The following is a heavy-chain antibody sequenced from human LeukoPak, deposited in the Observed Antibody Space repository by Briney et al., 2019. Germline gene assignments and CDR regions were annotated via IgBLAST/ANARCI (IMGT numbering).Heavy chain of an antibody. Sequence: SQTLSLTCAVSGGSISSGGYSWSWIRQPPGKGLEWIGYIYHSGSTYYNPSLKSRVTISVDRSKNQFSLKLSSVTAADTAVYYCARAVYSSSWSNWGQGTLVTVSS. CDR3: ARAVYSSSWSN. CDR2: IYHSGST. D-gene: IGHD6-13*01. J-gene: IGHJ4*02. V-gene: IGHV4-30-2*01. CDR1: GGSISSGGYS.